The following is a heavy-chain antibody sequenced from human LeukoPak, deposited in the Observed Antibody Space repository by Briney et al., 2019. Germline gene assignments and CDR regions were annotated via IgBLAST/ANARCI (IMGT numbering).Heavy chain of an antibody. CDR1: GFPFSTYW. D-gene: IGHD4-17*01. J-gene: IGHJ4*02. V-gene: IGHV3-74*01. CDR2: ISSDGSSI. Sequence: GGSLRLSCAAPGFPFSTYWMHWVRQAPGKGLVWVSRISSDGSSISYADSVKGRFTISRDNAKNTLYLQMNSLRAEDTALYYCARDLSVTTNYWGQGTLVTVSS. CDR3: ARDLSVTTNY.